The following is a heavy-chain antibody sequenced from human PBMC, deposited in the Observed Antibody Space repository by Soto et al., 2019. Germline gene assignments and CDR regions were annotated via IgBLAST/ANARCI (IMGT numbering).Heavy chain of an antibody. Sequence: QVQLQESGPGLVKPSETLSLTCTVSGGSISSYYWSWIRQPPGKGLEWIGYIYYSGSTNYNPSLKSRVTISVDTSKNQFSLKLSSVTAADTAVYYCTRVVAVAGTKKTSWFDPWGQGTLVTVSS. CDR3: TRVVAVAGTKKTSWFDP. CDR1: GGSISSYY. V-gene: IGHV4-59*01. CDR2: IYYSGST. D-gene: IGHD6-19*01. J-gene: IGHJ5*02.